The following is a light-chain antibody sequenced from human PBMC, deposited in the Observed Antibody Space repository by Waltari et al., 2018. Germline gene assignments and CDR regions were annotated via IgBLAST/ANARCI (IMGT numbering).Light chain of an antibody. V-gene: IGKV3-20*01. J-gene: IGKJ1*01. CDR2: AAS. CDR3: QNHERLPAT. Sequence: ELVLTQSPGTMSLSPGERATLSCRASQSVSKYLVWYQQRPGQAPRLLIYAASTRATGIPDRFSGSGSGTDFSLTISRLEPEDFAVYYCQNHERLPATFGQGTKVEIK. CDR1: QSVSKY.